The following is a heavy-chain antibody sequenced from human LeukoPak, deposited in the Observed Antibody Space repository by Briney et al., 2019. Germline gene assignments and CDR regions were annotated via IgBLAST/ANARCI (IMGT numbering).Heavy chain of an antibody. J-gene: IGHJ4*02. V-gene: IGHV4-39*07. CDR2: INHSGST. CDR3: ARGLRRGAAAGLNFDY. Sequence: SETLSLTCTVSGGSISSGSDHWGWIRQPPGKGLEWIGEINHSGSTNYNPSLKSRVTISVDTSKNQFSLKLSSVTAADTAVYYCARGLRRGAAAGLNFDYWGQGTLVTVSS. D-gene: IGHD6-13*01. CDR1: GGSISSGSDH.